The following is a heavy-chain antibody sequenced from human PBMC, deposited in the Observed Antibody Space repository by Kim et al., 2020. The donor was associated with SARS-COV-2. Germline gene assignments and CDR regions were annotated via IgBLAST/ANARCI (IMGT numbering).Heavy chain of an antibody. CDR1: GFTFSSYG. Sequence: GGSLRLSCAASGFTFSSYGMHWVRQAPGKGLEWVAVISYDGSNKYYADSVKGRFPISRDNSKNTLYLQMNSLRAEDTAVYYCAKDVWFGELSVDYWGQGTLVTVSS. CDR2: ISYDGSNK. CDR3: AKDVWFGELSVDY. V-gene: IGHV3-30*18. D-gene: IGHD3-10*01. J-gene: IGHJ4*02.